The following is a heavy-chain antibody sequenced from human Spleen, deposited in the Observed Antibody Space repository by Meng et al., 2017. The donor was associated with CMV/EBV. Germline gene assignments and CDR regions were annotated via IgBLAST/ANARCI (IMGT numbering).Heavy chain of an antibody. D-gene: IGHD3-22*01. CDR3: ARDGAYYYDVSGYYLDAFDI. Sequence: ASVKVSCKASGYTFTDYYMHWVRQAPGQGLEWMGWINPKSGDTNYAQKFQGRVTMTRDTSISTAHMELSRLRSDDTAVYYCARDGAYYYDVSGYYLDAFDIWGQGTVVTVSS. J-gene: IGHJ3*02. V-gene: IGHV1-2*02. CDR1: GYTFTDYY. CDR2: INPKSGDT.